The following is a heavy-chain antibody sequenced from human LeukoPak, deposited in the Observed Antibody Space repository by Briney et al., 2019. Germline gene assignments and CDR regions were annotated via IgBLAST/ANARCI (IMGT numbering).Heavy chain of an antibody. CDR1: GFTFSSYA. V-gene: IGHV3-23*01. D-gene: IGHD1-26*01. Sequence: PGGSLRLSCVASGFTFSSYAMGWVRQAPGKGLEWGSAISGSGVTTHSAGSVKGRFSISTDNSKNTLYLQMDSLRAEDTALYYGAKRVVVGATSPYSDFQDWGQGTLVTVSS. CDR2: ISGSGVTT. CDR3: AKRVVVGATSPYSDFQD. J-gene: IGHJ1*01.